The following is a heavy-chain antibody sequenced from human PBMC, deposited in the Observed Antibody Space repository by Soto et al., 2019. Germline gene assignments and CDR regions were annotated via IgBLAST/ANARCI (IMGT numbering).Heavy chain of an antibody. CDR2: IGTAGDT. J-gene: IGHJ6*02. Sequence: GGSLRLSCAASGFTFSTYDMHWVRQAPGKGLEWVSAIGTAGDTYYPDSVKGRFTISREYAKNSLYLQMNSLRAGDTAVYYCARASRYYYDTTGYYPGYHYYRMDVWGQGTTVTVSS. CDR3: ARASRYYYDTTGYYPGYHYYRMDV. CDR1: GFTFSTYD. V-gene: IGHV3-13*01. D-gene: IGHD3-22*01.